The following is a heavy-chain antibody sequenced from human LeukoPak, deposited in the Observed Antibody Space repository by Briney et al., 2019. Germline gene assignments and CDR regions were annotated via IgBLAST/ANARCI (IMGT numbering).Heavy chain of an antibody. Sequence: ASVKVSCKASGYTFTGYYMHWVRQAPGQGLEWMGWISAYNGNTNYAQKLQGRVTMTTDTSTSTAYMELRSLRSDDTAVYYCARDPGYSYGTSWFDPWGQGTLVTVSS. CDR2: ISAYNGNT. V-gene: IGHV1-18*04. CDR1: GYTFTGYY. D-gene: IGHD5-18*01. CDR3: ARDPGYSYGTSWFDP. J-gene: IGHJ5*02.